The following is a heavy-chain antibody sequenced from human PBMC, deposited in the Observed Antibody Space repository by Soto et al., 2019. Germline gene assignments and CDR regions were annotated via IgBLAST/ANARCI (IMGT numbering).Heavy chain of an antibody. D-gene: IGHD6-6*01. CDR2: INHSGST. CDR1: GGSFSGYY. Sequence: QVQLQQWGAGLLKPSETLSLTCAVYGGSFSGYYWSWIRQTPGKGLEWIGEINHSGSTNYNPSLKSRVTISVDTSTNQFSLKLSSVTAADTAVYYCARGEEYIAARVDYFDYWGQGTLVTVSS. J-gene: IGHJ4*02. V-gene: IGHV4-34*01. CDR3: ARGEEYIAARVDYFDY.